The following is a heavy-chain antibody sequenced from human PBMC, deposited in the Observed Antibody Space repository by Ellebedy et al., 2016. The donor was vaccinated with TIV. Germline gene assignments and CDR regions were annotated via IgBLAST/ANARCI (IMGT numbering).Heavy chain of an antibody. D-gene: IGHD1-26*01. CDR2: SSGIWNRHTT. J-gene: IGHJ4*02. CDR3: ARSTSGSGSLEF. V-gene: IGHV3-72*01. Sequence: GESLKISCAASGFIFSNHAMHWVRQAPGMGLEWVARSSGIWNRHTTDYAASLKGRFTMSRDDSKNSLYLQMNSLKTDDTAVYYRARSTSGSGSLEFWGRGTLVTVSS. CDR1: GFIFSNHA.